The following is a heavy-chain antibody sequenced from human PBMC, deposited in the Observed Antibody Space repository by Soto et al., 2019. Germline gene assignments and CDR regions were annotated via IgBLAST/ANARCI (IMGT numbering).Heavy chain of an antibody. CDR1: GFTFSRYY. D-gene: IGHD6-13*01. CDR3: AKDAAMVSSTFNYFDY. CDR2: ISTTSTYT. V-gene: IGHV3-21*04. J-gene: IGHJ4*02. Sequence: EFQLVESGGGLVEPGESLRLSCAASGFTFSRYYMNWVRQAPGKGLEWVSSISTTSTYTHYADSLKGRFTISRDNSKNTLYLQMESLGAEDTAVYYCAKDAAMVSSTFNYFDYWGQGTLVAVSS.